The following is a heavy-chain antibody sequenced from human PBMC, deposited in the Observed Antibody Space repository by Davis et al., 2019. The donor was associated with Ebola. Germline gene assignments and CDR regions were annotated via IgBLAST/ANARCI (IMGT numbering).Heavy chain of an antibody. Sequence: KVSCKGSGYSFTSYWIGWVRQMPGKGLEWMGIIYPGDSDTRYSPSFQGQVTISADKSISTAYLQWSSLKASDTAMYYCAGYYDSSGYYGVPYFDYWGQGTLVTVSS. CDR3: AGYYDSSGYYGVPYFDY. CDR2: IYPGDSDT. J-gene: IGHJ4*02. D-gene: IGHD3-22*01. V-gene: IGHV5-51*01. CDR1: GYSFTSYW.